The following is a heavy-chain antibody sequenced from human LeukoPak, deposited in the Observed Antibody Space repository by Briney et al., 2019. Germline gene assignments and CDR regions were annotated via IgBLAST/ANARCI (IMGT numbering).Heavy chain of an antibody. CDR3: ARHGDRYYAGFYYFES. CDR2: IYYSGTT. V-gene: IGHV4-39*01. CDR1: GDSVTSSPYY. J-gene: IGHJ4*02. Sequence: PSETLSLTCTVSGDSVTSSPYYWGWIRQPPGKGLEWIGSIYYSGTTYYNPSLKSRVTMSVDTSKNQFSLILTSVTAADTALYYCARHGDRYYAGFYYFESWGQGGLVTVSS. D-gene: IGHD3-3*01.